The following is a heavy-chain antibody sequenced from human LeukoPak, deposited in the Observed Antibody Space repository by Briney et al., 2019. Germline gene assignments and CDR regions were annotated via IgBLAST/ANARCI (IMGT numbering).Heavy chain of an antibody. Sequence: SETLSLTCAVCGGSVYGGSLSGYYWSWIRQPPGKGLEWIGEINHSGSTNYNPSLKSRVTISADTSKNQFSLELSSVTAADTAVYYCARQSYTVTHYYGMDVWGSGTTVTVSS. CDR3: ARQSYTVTHYYGMDV. CDR2: INHSGST. J-gene: IGHJ6*04. D-gene: IGHD4-17*01. V-gene: IGHV4-34*01. CDR1: GGSLSGYY.